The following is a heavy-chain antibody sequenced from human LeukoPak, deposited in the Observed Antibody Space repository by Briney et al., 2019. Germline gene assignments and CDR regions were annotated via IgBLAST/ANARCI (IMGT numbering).Heavy chain of an antibody. D-gene: IGHD2-15*01. Sequence: GGSLRLSXTTSGFTFSSYAMNWVRQAPGRGVEWVSTISGSGVSTYYADSVKGRFTISRDNSENTLFLQMNSLTADDTALYYCVKADCNSGNCRTDYWGQGTLVTVSS. V-gene: IGHV3-23*01. J-gene: IGHJ4*02. CDR1: GFTFSSYA. CDR2: ISGSGVST. CDR3: VKADCNSGNCRTDY.